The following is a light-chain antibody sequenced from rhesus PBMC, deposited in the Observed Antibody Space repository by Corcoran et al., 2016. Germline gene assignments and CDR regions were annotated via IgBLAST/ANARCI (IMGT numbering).Light chain of an antibody. CDR2: AGS. J-gene: IGKJ4*01. CDR3: QQHNSYPLT. Sequence: DIQMTQSPSSLSASVGDTVTITCQASQGISKYLACYQQKPGKAPKFLIYAGSTLQRGVQARFSGSGSETEFTLTISSLQPEDLAIYYCQQHNSYPLTFGGGTKVELK. CDR1: QGISKY. V-gene: IGKV1-33*01.